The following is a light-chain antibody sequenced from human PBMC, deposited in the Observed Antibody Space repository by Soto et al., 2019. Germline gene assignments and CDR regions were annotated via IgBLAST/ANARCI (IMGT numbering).Light chain of an antibody. V-gene: IGKV3-11*01. CDR1: QTVSRY. J-gene: IGKJ4*01. CDR2: DAS. Sequence: VLIQSPATLSLSPGERATLSCRASQTVSRYLAWFQQKPGQPPRLLIYDASNRATGIPARFSGSGSGTDYTLTISSLAPEDFAVYSCQQRSTWPLLTFGGGTKVEI. CDR3: QQRSTWPLLT.